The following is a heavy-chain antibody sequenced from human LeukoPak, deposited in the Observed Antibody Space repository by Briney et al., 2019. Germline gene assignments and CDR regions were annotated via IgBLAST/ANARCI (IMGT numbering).Heavy chain of an antibody. D-gene: IGHD6-19*01. CDR3: ARDAIAVALIYYYYGMDV. CDR2: ISSSSSYI. V-gene: IGHV3-21*01. J-gene: IGHJ6*02. CDR1: GFTFSSYS. Sequence: PGGSLRLSCAASGFTFSSYSMNWVRQAPGKGLEWFSSISSSSSYIYYADSVKGRFTISRDNAKNSLYLQMNSLRAEDTAVYYCARDAIAVALIYYYYGMDVWGQGTTVTVSS.